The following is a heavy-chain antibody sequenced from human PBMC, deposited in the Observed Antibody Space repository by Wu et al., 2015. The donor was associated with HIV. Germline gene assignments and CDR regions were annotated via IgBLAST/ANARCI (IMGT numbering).Heavy chain of an antibody. D-gene: IGHD1-1*01. CDR2: INPYSGGT. CDR3: ATCPSDWNAPYHFDH. CDR1: GYTFTDYY. Sequence: QVQLVQSGAEVKKPGASVKVSCKASGYTFTDYYMHWVRQAPGQGLEWMGWINPYSGGTNYAQKFHDRVTMTRDTSITTAYMELSRLRSDDTAIYYCATCPSDWNAPYHFDHWGQGTLVTVSS. J-gene: IGHJ4*02. V-gene: IGHV1-2*02.